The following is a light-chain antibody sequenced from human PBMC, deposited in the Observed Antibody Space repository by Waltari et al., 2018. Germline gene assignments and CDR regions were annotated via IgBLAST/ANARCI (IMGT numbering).Light chain of an antibody. CDR1: TGIGGNSDF. CDR2: EVI. CDR3: CSDVQKDSWL. V-gene: IGLV2-23*02. J-gene: IGLJ3*02. Sequence: QSALTQPASVSGAPGQSITISCSAVTGIGGNSDFVSWYQHHPGKVPKRLIDEVIKRPPATADRSAGSKSGNTASLSSAGHQADDEADYCCCSDVQKDSWLFGRGTKVTVL.